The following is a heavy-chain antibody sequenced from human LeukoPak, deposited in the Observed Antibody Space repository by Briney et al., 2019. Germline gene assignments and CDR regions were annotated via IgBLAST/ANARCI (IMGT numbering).Heavy chain of an antibody. Sequence: PGGSLRLSCAASGFTFSSYGMHWVRQAPGKGLEWVAFIRYDGSNKYYADSVKGRFTISRDNSKNTPYLQMNSLRAEDTAVYYCAKISEYYYDSSGYSWYFQHWGQDTLVTVSS. CDR3: AKISEYYYDSSGYSWYFQH. D-gene: IGHD3-22*01. J-gene: IGHJ1*01. V-gene: IGHV3-30*02. CDR1: GFTFSSYG. CDR2: IRYDGSNK.